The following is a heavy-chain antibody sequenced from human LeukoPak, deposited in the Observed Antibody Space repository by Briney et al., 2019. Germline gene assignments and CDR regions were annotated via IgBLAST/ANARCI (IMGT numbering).Heavy chain of an antibody. J-gene: IGHJ6*03. CDR2: IKQDGSEK. V-gene: IGHV3-7*03. CDR3: ARSWGPWTPYSYYYMDV. Sequence: PGGSLRLSCAASGFTFSNYWMSWVRQAPGKGLEWVANIKQDGSEKYYADSVKGRFTISRDNAKNSLFLQMNSLRAEDTAVYYCARSWGPWTPYSYYYMDVWGKGTTVTVSS. D-gene: IGHD3-16*01. CDR1: GFTFSNYW.